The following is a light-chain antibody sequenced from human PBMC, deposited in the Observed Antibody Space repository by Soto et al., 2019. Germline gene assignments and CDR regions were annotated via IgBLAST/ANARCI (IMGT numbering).Light chain of an antibody. CDR2: RNN. CDR3: AAWDDSLSGRV. V-gene: IGLV1-47*01. J-gene: IGLJ3*02. Sequence: QAVVTQPPSVSGTPGQRVTISCSGSSSNIGSDYVYWFQQLPGTAPKVLIYRNNQRPSGVPERFSGSKSGTSASLAISGLRSEDEDDYYCAAWDDSLSGRVFGGGTTLTVL. CDR1: SSNIGSDY.